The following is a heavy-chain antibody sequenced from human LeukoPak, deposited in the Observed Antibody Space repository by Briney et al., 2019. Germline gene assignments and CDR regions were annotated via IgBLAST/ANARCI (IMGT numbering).Heavy chain of an antibody. J-gene: IGHJ4*02. Sequence: SETLSLTCTVPGGSISSGGYYWSWIRQHPGKGLEWIGYIYYSGSTYYNPSLKSRVTISVDTSKNQFSLKLSSVTAADTAVYYCARDLGDSSGYYPLDSWGQGTLVTVSS. V-gene: IGHV4-31*03. CDR1: GGSISSGGYY. CDR3: ARDLGDSSGYYPLDS. D-gene: IGHD3-22*01. CDR2: IYYSGST.